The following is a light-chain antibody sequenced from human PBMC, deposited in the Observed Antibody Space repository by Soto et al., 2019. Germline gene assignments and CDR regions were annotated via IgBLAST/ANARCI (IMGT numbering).Light chain of an antibody. CDR2: VAS. CDR1: QGISSY. CDR3: QQFHSYPLT. J-gene: IGKJ4*01. Sequence: IQVTQSPSSLSASVGERVTISCRASQGISSYLAWYQQKPGNAPKLLIYVASTLRSGVPSRFSGSGSGTDFTLTISSLQPEDFATYYCQQFHSYPLTFGGGTKVDIK. V-gene: IGKV1-9*01.